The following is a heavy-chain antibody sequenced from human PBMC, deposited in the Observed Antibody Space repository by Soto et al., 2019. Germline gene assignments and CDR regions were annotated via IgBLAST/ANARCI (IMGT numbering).Heavy chain of an antibody. J-gene: IGHJ6*02. D-gene: IGHD3-22*01. CDR3: ARHLSLYYYDSSGYYLDYYYYGMDV. V-gene: IGHV5-51*01. Sequence: GESLKISCKGSGYSLTSYWIGWVRQMPGKALEWMGIIYPGDSDTRYSPSFQGQVTISADKSISTAYLQWSSLKASDTAMYYCARHLSLYYYDSSGYYLDYYYYGMDVWGQGTTVTVSS. CDR2: IYPGDSDT. CDR1: GYSLTSYW.